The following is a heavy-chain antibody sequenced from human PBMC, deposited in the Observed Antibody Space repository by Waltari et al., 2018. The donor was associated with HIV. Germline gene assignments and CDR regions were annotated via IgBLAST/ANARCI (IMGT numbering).Heavy chain of an antibody. CDR1: GYPLIDLS. J-gene: IGHJ4*02. V-gene: IGHV1-24*01. D-gene: IGHD3-16*01. Sequence: QVQLIQSTSEVKRPGASVTVSCKVSGYPLIDLSIQWVRQGREHRLEWMGGFDPKNGKPVFSQRFWGRVSLAEDTLKDTAHLELNRLTSDDTAVYYCVALYDESPLYSGFWGQGTLVTVS. CDR2: FDPKNGKP. CDR3: VALYDESPLYSGF.